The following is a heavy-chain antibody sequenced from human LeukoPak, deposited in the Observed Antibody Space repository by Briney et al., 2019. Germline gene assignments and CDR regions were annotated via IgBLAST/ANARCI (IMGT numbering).Heavy chain of an antibody. D-gene: IGHD3-3*01. V-gene: IGHV1-46*01. J-gene: IGHJ4*02. CDR2: INPSGGST. CDR3: ASWPGEAHNSLWSGRFDH. CDR1: GYTFSSKN. Sequence: EASVKVSCKASGYTFSSKNVHWVRQAPGQALEWMGIINPSGGSTNFPQKFQGRVTMSRDTSTSTVYMELSNLRSEDTAVYYCASWPGEAHNSLWSGRFDHWGQGTLVTVSS.